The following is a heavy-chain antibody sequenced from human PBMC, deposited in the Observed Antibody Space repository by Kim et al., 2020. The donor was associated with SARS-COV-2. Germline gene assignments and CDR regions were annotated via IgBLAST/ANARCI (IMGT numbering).Heavy chain of an antibody. J-gene: IGHJ6*02. CDR3: VREQRGSDHFYYGMDV. V-gene: IGHV3-21*01. D-gene: IGHD3-10*01. CDR2: ISSTSSFI. CDR1: GFSFNTYT. Sequence: GGSLRLSCAASGFSFNTYTMNWVRQAPGKGLEWVSSISSTSSFIFYADSVRGRFTVSRDNAKNSLYLQMNSLRAEDTAVYYCVREQRGSDHFYYGMDVWAQGTTVTFSS.